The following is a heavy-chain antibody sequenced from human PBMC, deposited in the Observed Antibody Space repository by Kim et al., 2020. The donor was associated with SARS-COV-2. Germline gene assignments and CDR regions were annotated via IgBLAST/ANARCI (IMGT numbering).Heavy chain of an antibody. D-gene: IGHD2-2*01. Sequence: GGSLRLSCAASGFTFSSYEMNWVRQAPGKGLEWVSHISSSGSTIYYADSVKGRFTISRDNAKNTLYLQMNSLRAEDTAVYYCANFCSSPTCYVGGNWFGPWGPGTLVTVSS. CDR3: ANFCSSPTCYVGGNWFGP. CDR2: ISSSGSTI. V-gene: IGHV3-48*03. J-gene: IGHJ5*02. CDR1: GFTFSSYE.